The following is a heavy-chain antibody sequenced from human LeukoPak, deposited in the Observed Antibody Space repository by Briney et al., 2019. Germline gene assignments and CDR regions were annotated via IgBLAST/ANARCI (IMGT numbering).Heavy chain of an antibody. CDR1: GYTFTSYG. CDR2: ISAYNGNT. Sequence: ASVKVSCKASGYTFTSYGIRWVRQAPGQGLEWMGWISAYNGNTNYAQKLQGRVTMTTDTSTSTAYMELRSLRSDDTAVYYCASSYYDSSGYRDFDYWGQGTLVTVSS. D-gene: IGHD3-22*01. J-gene: IGHJ4*02. CDR3: ASSYYDSSGYRDFDY. V-gene: IGHV1-18*01.